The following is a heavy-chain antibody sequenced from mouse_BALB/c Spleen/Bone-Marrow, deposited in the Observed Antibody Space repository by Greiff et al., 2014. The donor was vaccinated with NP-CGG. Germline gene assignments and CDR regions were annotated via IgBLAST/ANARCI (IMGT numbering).Heavy chain of an antibody. Sequence: EVQLQQSGPELLKPGASVKISCKASGYSFTGYFMNWVKQSHGKSLEWIGRSNPYTGDTFYNQKFKGKATLTVDKSSSTAHMELLSRTSEDAAFYDCGGVYYEYYVYFDVWGAGTTVTVSA. J-gene: IGHJ1*01. CDR2: SNPYTGDT. CDR3: GGVYYEYYVYFDV. D-gene: IGHD2-4*01. CDR1: GYSFTGYF. V-gene: IGHV1-37*01.